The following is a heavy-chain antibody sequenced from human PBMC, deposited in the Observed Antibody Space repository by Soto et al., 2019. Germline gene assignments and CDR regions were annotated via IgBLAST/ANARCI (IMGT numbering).Heavy chain of an antibody. J-gene: IGHJ4*02. CDR3: ARGYCSGGSCYHYYFDC. D-gene: IGHD2-15*01. CDR1: GGSISSYY. CDR2: IYNSGST. V-gene: IGHV4-59*01. Sequence: SETLSLTCTVSGGSISSYYWSWIRQPPGKGLKWIGYIYNSGSTRYNPSLQSRVTISVDTSKNQFSLKLSSVTAADTAVYYCARGYCSGGSCYHYYFDCWGRGTLVTVSS.